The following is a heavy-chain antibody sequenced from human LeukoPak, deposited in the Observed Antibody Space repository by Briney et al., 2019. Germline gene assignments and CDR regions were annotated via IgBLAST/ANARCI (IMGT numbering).Heavy chain of an antibody. CDR2: INHSGST. CDR3: AREHRSGTTWWWIAGDYYFDY. J-gene: IGHJ4*02. V-gene: IGHV4-34*01. Sequence: PSETLSLTCAVYGGSFSGYYWSWIRQPPGKGLEWIGEINHSGSTNYNPSLKSRVTISVDTSKNQFSLKLSSVTAAVTAVYYCAREHRSGTTWWWIAGDYYFDYWGQGTLVTVSS. D-gene: IGHD1-1*01. CDR1: GGSFSGYY.